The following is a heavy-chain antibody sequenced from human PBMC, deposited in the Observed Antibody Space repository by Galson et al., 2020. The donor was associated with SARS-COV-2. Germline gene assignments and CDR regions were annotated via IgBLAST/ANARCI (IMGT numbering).Heavy chain of an antibody. V-gene: IGHV5-51*01. Sequence: GESLKISCKGSGYSFTSYWIGWVRQMPGKGLEWMGIIYPGDSDTRYSPSFQGQVTISADKSISTAYLQWSSLKASDTAMYYCARRDEGVRGVMHAFDIWGQGTMVTVSS. CDR3: ARRDEGVRGVMHAFDI. J-gene: IGHJ3*02. D-gene: IGHD3-10*01. CDR2: IYPGDSDT. CDR1: GYSFTSYW.